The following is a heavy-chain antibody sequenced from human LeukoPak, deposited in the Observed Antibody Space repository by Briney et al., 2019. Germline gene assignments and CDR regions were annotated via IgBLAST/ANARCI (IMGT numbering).Heavy chain of an antibody. CDR3: ARVTMVRGVRGAFDV. Sequence: GGSLRLSCAASGFTFSSYSMNWVRQAPGKGLEWVSSISSSSSYIYYADSVKGRFTISRDNAKNSLYLQMNSLRAEDTAVYYCARVTMVRGVRGAFDVWGQGTMVTVSS. CDR2: ISSSSSYI. CDR1: GFTFSSYS. D-gene: IGHD3-10*01. J-gene: IGHJ3*01. V-gene: IGHV3-21*01.